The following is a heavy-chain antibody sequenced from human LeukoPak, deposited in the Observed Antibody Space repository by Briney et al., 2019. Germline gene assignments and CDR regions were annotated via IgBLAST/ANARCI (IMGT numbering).Heavy chain of an antibody. V-gene: IGHV1-2*02. CDR3: ARGDIVVLPAGIPHNWFDP. Sequence: GASVKVSCKASGYTFTGYYIHWVRQAPGQGLEWMGWINPNSGGTNYAQKFQGRVTMTRDTSISTAYIELSRLRSDDTAVYYCARGDIVVLPAGIPHNWFDPWGQGTLVTVSS. CDR2: INPNSGGT. J-gene: IGHJ5*02. D-gene: IGHD2-2*02. CDR1: GYTFTGYY.